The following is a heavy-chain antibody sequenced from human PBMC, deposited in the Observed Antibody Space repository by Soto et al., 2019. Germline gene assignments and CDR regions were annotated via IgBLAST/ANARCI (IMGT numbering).Heavy chain of an antibody. J-gene: IGHJ3*02. CDR3: TRENIENSDGLYDACDI. V-gene: IGHV1-2*02. CDR2: MNPKSGGA. Sequence: ASVKVSCKTSGYTFTDYYTHWVRQAPGQGLEWMGWMNPKSGGAYFAQKFQGRVTLTRDTSIGTAYIEVNSLTSDDTAVYFCTRENIENSDGLYDACDIWGHGTTVIVSS. D-gene: IGHD5-18*01. CDR1: GYTFTDYY.